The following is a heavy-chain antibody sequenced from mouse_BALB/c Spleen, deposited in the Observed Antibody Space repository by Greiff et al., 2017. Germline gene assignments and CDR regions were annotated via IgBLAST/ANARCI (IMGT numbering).Heavy chain of an antibody. CDR2: IWAGGST. Sequence: VQLQQSGPGLVAPSQSLSITCTVSGFSLTSYGVHWVRQPPGKGLEWLGVIWAGGSTNYNSALMYRLSISKDNSKSQVFLKMNSLQTDDTAMYYCARPDQLHAMDYWGQGTSVTVAS. J-gene: IGHJ4*01. V-gene: IGHV2-9*02. CDR1: GFSLTSYG. D-gene: IGHD1-1*01. CDR3: ARPDQLHAMDY.